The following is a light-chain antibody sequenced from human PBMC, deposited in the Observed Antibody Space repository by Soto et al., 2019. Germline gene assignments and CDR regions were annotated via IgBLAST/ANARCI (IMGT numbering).Light chain of an antibody. V-gene: IGKV1-39*01. CDR3: QQSYSDTRT. J-gene: IGKJ1*01. CDR2: AAS. CDR1: QSLSTY. Sequence: DIQMTQSPSSLSASVGDRVTITCRASQSLSTYLNWYQQKPGKAPKLLIYAASSLQSGVPSRFSGSGSGADFTLTISSLQPEDFATYYCQQSYSDTRTFGQGTKVDNK.